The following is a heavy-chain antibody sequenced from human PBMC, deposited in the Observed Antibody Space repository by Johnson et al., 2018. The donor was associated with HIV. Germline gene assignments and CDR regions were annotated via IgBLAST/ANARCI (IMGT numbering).Heavy chain of an antibody. V-gene: IGHV3-74*02. D-gene: IGHD4-23*01. Sequence: VQLVESGGGLVQPGGSLRLSCAASGFTFSNYWMEWVRQAPGKGLVWVSRIKTDGSSTSYADSVKGRFTISRDNAKNTLYLEMNSLGAEDTAVYYCVKDGSDAGNGWGAFDSWGQGTMVTVSS. CDR3: VKDGSDAGNGWGAFDS. J-gene: IGHJ3*01. CDR1: GFTFSNYW. CDR2: IKTDGSST.